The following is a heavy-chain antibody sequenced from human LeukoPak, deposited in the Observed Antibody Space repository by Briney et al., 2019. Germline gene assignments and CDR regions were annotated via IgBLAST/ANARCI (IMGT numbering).Heavy chain of an antibody. Sequence: SETLSLTCSVSGDSISCSSSYWGWIRQPPGKGLEWIGSIYYSGSTYYKPSLKSRVTISVDASKNQFSLKLSSVTAADTAVYYCARGGYYGSGNDFRFDPWGQGTLVTVSS. CDR2: IYYSGST. CDR1: GDSISCSSSY. CDR3: ARGGYYGSGNDFRFDP. V-gene: IGHV4-39*07. J-gene: IGHJ5*02. D-gene: IGHD3-10*01.